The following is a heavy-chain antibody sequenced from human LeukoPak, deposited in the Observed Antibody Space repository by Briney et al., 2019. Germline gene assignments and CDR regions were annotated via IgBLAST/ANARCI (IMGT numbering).Heavy chain of an antibody. J-gene: IGHJ6*03. D-gene: IGHD1-26*01. CDR3: ARDPYSGSYGPYYYYYMDV. CDR2: ITSSSSDI. Sequence: GGSLRLSCAASGFTFSSYNMNWVRQAPGKGPEWVSSITSSSSDIYYADSVKGRFTISRDNAKNSLYLQMDSLRVEDTAVYYCARDPYSGSYGPYYYYYMDVWGEGTTVTISS. CDR1: GFTFSSYN. V-gene: IGHV3-21*06.